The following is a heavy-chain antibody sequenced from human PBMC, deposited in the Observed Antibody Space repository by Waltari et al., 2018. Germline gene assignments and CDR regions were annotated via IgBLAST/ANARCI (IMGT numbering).Heavy chain of an antibody. CDR3: AIGGVETSWYWRY. D-gene: IGHD6-13*01. J-gene: IGHJ4*02. Sequence: EVQVVESGGGLVQPGGSLRLSCSASGSTFSSSWMTWVRQAPGKGLEWVANIKTDGSETYYVDSVKGRFTISRDNTKNSLYLQMSSLRAEDTAVYYCAIGGVETSWYWRYWCQGTLVTVSS. V-gene: IGHV3-7*01. CDR1: GSTFSSSW. CDR2: IKTDGSET.